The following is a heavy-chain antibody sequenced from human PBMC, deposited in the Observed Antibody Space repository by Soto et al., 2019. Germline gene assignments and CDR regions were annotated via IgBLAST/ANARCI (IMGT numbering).Heavy chain of an antibody. CDR1: GFTFSSYA. Sequence: GGSLRLSCAASGFTFSSYAMHWVRQAPGKGLEWVAVISYDGSNKYYADSVEGRFTISRDNSKNKLYLQMNSLRAEDTAVYYCARVGPRTVARFDYWGQGTLVPVYS. D-gene: IGHD5-12*01. J-gene: IGHJ4*02. CDR3: ARVGPRTVARFDY. CDR2: ISYDGSNK. V-gene: IGHV3-30-3*01.